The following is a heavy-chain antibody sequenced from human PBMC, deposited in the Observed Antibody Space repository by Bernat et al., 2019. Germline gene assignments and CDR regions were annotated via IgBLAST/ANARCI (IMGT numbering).Heavy chain of an antibody. Sequence: QVQLVQSGAEVKKPGASVKVSCKASGYTFTSYAMHWVRQAPGQRLEWMGWINAGNGNTKYSQKFQGRVTITRDTSASTAYMELSSLRSEDTAVYYCASPNRKGGSYWPLSYWGQGTLVTVSS. CDR3: ASPNRKGGSYWPLSY. J-gene: IGHJ4*02. CDR1: GYTFTSYA. V-gene: IGHV1-3*01. D-gene: IGHD1-26*01. CDR2: INAGNGNT.